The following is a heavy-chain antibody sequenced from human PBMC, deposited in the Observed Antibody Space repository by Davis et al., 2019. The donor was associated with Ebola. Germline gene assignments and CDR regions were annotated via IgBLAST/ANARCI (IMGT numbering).Heavy chain of an antibody. Sequence: PGGSLRLSCAASGFTFSSYSMNWVRQAPGKGLEWVSSISSSSSYIYYADSVKGRFTISRDNAKNSLYLQMNSLRAEDTAVYYCARDQDSSRLYYFDYWGQGTLVTVSS. CDR3: ARDQDSSRLYYFDY. J-gene: IGHJ4*02. CDR2: ISSSSSYI. CDR1: GFTFSSYS. D-gene: IGHD6-13*01. V-gene: IGHV3-21*01.